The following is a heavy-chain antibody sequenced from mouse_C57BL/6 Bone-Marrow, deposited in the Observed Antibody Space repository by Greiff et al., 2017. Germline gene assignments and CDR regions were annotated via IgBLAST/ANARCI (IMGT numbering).Heavy chain of an antibody. CDR3: ARREGGYYDY. CDR1: GYTFTDYY. Sequence: EVQLQQPGAELVKPGASVKLSCKASGYTFTDYYMNWVKQSHGKSLEWIGVINPYNGGTSYNQKFKGKATLTVDKSSSTAYMELNSLTSEDSAVYYCARREGGYYDYWGQGTTRTVSS. CDR2: INPYNGGT. V-gene: IGHV1-19*01. J-gene: IGHJ2*01. D-gene: IGHD2-3*01.